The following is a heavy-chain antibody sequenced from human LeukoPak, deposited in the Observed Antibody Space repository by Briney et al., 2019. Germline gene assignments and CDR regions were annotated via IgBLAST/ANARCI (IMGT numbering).Heavy chain of an antibody. J-gene: IGHJ4*02. V-gene: IGHV4-39*01. CDR1: GDSMSSSGAY. D-gene: IGHD3-22*01. CDR2: IYYSGST. Sequence: SETLSLTCSVSGDSMSSSGAYWGWIRQPPGKGLEWIGSIYYSGSTYYNPSLKSRVTISIETSKTQISLQLRSVTAADTAAFYCARSPGRKVRPLFYHDSSGLGHYFDLWGQGILVSVSS. CDR3: ARSPGRKVRPLFYHDSSGLGHYFDL.